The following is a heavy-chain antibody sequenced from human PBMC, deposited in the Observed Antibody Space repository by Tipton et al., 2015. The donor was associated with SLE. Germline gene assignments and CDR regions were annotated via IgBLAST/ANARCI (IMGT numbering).Heavy chain of an antibody. Sequence: LRLSCTVSGGSISSHYWSWIRQPPGKGLEWIGYIYYSGSTNYNPSLKSRVTISVDTSKNQFSPKLSSVTAADTAVYYCARGLGDIAARTSWYFDLWGRGTLVTVSS. V-gene: IGHV4-59*11. J-gene: IGHJ2*01. CDR3: ARGLGDIAARTSWYFDL. CDR1: GGSISSHY. CDR2: IYYSGST. D-gene: IGHD6-6*01.